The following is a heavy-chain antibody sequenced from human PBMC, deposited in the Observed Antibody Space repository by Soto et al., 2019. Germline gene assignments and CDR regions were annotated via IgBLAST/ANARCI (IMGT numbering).Heavy chain of an antibody. CDR3: EKFRWLPWFDP. CDR1: GFTFSSDA. Sequence: PCWSLRLSCAASGFTFSSDAMSWVRQAPGKGLEWDSAISGSGGRTSYADSVKGRFTISRDNSKNTLYLQMSSLRAEDTAVYYCEKFRWLPWFDPWGQVPLGTV. CDR2: ISGSGGRT. V-gene: IGHV3-23*01. D-gene: IGHD5-12*01. J-gene: IGHJ5*02.